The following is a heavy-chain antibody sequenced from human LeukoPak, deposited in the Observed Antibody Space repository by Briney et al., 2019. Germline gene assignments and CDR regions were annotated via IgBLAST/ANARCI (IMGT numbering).Heavy chain of an antibody. V-gene: IGHV3-53*01. CDR2: IYSGGST. CDR1: GFTVSSNY. D-gene: IGHD1-1*01. J-gene: IGHJ4*02. CDR3: ARGGTTAVDFDY. Sequence: GWSLRLSCAASGFTVSSNYMSWVRQAPGKGLEWVSVIYSGGSTYYADSVKGRFTISRDNSKNTPYLQMNNLRAEDTAVYYCARGGTTAVDFDYWGQGTLVTVSS.